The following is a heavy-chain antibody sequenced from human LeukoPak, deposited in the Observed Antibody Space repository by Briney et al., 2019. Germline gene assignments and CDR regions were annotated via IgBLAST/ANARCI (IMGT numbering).Heavy chain of an antibody. V-gene: IGHV3-23*01. CDR3: ARDPWGIGPAFDY. CDR2: ITSSGDST. D-gene: IGHD1-26*01. J-gene: IGHJ4*02. CDR1: GFTFSNYA. Sequence: GGSLRLSCAASGFTFSNYAMGWVRQAPGKGLEWVSSITSSGDSTFYADSVKGRFTISRDTSKNTLSLQMNSLRDDDTAVYHCARDPWGIGPAFDYWGRGTLVTVSS.